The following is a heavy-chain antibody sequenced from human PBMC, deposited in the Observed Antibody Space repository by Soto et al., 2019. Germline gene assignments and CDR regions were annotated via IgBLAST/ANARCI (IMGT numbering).Heavy chain of an antibody. V-gene: IGHV1-46*01. CDR2: INPNGGST. J-gene: IGHJ4*02. D-gene: IGHD6-13*01. CDR3: ARGLAAGDY. CDR1: GYTFTNYY. Sequence: QVQLVQSGAEVKKPGASVKLSCKASGYTFTNYYIHWVRQAPGQGLDWMAIINPNGGSTNYAQKFQGRVTLTRDTSTSTVYMDLSSLKSEDTAVYYCARGLAAGDYWGQGTLVTVSS.